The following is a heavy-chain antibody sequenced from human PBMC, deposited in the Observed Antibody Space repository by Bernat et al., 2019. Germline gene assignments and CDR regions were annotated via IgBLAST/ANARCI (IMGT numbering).Heavy chain of an antibody. D-gene: IGHD3-10*01. Sequence: QVQLVQSAAEVKKSGISVTVSCMASGYSFSTYAMHWVRQAHGQTLEWMGRINEVNGNSKYSEKFQGRLTIFRDTSASTAYMELSSLTSEDTAVDYCARDRATVSGTYGMDVWGQGTTVIVSS. CDR2: INEVNGNS. CDR3: ARDRATVSGTYGMDV. J-gene: IGHJ6*02. V-gene: IGHV1-3*01. CDR1: GYSFSTYA.